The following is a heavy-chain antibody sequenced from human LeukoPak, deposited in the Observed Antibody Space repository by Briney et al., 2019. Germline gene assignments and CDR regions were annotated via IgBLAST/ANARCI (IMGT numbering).Heavy chain of an antibody. CDR3: AKPLEQRYYGMDV. J-gene: IGHJ6*02. CDR2: ISGSGGST. Sequence: GSLRLSCAASGFTFSSYAMSWVRQAPGKGLEWVSGISGSGGSTYYADSVKGRFTISRDNSKNTLYLQMNSLRAEDTAVYYCAKPLEQRYYGMDVWGQGTTVTVSS. V-gene: IGHV3-23*01. CDR1: GFTFSSYA.